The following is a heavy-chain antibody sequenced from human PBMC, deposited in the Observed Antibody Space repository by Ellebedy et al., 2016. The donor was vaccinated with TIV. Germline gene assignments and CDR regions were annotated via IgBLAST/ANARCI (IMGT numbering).Heavy chain of an antibody. CDR3: AKDLKWELLFGGNDY. J-gene: IGHJ4*02. V-gene: IGHV3-30-3*01. D-gene: IGHD1-26*01. Sequence: GESLKISXAASGFTFSSYAMSWVRQAPGKGLEWVAVISYDGSNKYYADSVKGRFTISRDNSKNTLYLQMNSLRAEDTAVYYCAKDLKWELLFGGNDYWGQGTLVTVSS. CDR2: ISYDGSNK. CDR1: GFTFSSYA.